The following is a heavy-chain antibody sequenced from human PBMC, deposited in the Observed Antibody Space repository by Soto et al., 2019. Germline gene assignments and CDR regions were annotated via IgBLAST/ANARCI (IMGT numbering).Heavy chain of an antibody. Sequence: EVQLVESGGGLVQPGGSLRLTCAASGFTFTGAWMSWVRQAPGKGLEWVANVNKDGSDRYYVDSVKGRFTISRDNAKNSLYLQMNSLRADDTAVYYRARGGGNFDHWGQGTLVTVSS. CDR1: GFTFTGAW. CDR3: ARGGGNFDH. V-gene: IGHV3-7*04. D-gene: IGHD3-16*01. CDR2: VNKDGSDR. J-gene: IGHJ4*02.